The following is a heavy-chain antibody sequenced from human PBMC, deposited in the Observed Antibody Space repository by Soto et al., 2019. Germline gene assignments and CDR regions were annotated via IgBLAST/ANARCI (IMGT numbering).Heavy chain of an antibody. CDR1: GGSISSSNYY. D-gene: IGHD3-10*01. J-gene: IGHJ5*02. V-gene: IGHV4-39*01. CDR3: ARHGSGSYYNNWFDP. Sequence: SETLSLTCAVSGGSISSSNYYWGWIRQPPGKGLEWIGYVFSSGYSETTHYNPSLKSRVAISVDTSKNQFSLKLNSVTAADTAVYYCARHGSGSYYNNWFDPWGQGTLVTVSS. CDR2: VFSSGYSETT.